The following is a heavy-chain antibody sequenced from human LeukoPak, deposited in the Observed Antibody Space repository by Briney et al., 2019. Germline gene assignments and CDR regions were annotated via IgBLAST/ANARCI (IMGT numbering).Heavy chain of an antibody. D-gene: IGHD3-9*01. CDR2: ISAYNGNT. CDR3: ARVSDILTGYPTDY. V-gene: IGHV1-18*01. Sequence: ASVKVSCKASGYTFTSYGISWVRQAPGQGLEWMGWISAYNGNTNYAQKLQGRVTMTTDTSTSTAYMELSSLRSEDTAVYYCARVSDILTGYPTDYWSQGTLVTVSS. CDR1: GYTFTSYG. J-gene: IGHJ4*02.